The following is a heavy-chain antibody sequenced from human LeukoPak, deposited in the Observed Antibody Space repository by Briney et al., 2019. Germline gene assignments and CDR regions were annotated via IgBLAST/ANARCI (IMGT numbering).Heavy chain of an antibody. CDR1: GYTFTSYG. Sequence: APVKVSCKASGYTFTSYGISWVRQAPGQGLEWMGWISAYSGNTNYAQKLQGRVTMTTDTSTSTAYMELRSLRSDDTAVYYCARKASGWYYFDYWGQGTQVTVSS. D-gene: IGHD6-19*01. V-gene: IGHV1-18*01. CDR2: ISAYSGNT. CDR3: ARKASGWYYFDY. J-gene: IGHJ4*02.